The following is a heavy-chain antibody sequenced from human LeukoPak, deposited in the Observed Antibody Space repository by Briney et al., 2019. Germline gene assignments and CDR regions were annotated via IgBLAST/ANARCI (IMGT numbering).Heavy chain of an antibody. V-gene: IGHV4-34*01. CDR2: INHSGST. J-gene: IGHJ4*02. CDR3: ARKAAMVNYFDY. Sequence: SETLSLTCAVYGGSFRGYYWSWIRQPPGKGLEWIGEINHSGSTNYNPSLKSRVTISVDTSKNQFSLKLSSVTAADTAVYYCARKAAMVNYFDYWGQGTLVTVSP. D-gene: IGHD5-18*01. CDR1: GGSFRGYY.